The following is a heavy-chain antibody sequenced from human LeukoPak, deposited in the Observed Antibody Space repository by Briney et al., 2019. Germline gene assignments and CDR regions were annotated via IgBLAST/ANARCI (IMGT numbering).Heavy chain of an antibody. V-gene: IGHV4-61*02. D-gene: IGHD4-17*01. CDR1: GGSISSGSYC. J-gene: IGHJ5*02. Sequence: PSETLSLTCTVSGGSISSGSYCWRWLRQPAGKGLEWIGRIYTSGSTNYNPSLKSRVTMSVDTSKNQFSLKLSSVTAADTAVYYCARVQAYGEIDPWGQGTLVTVSS. CDR2: IYTSGST. CDR3: ARVQAYGEIDP.